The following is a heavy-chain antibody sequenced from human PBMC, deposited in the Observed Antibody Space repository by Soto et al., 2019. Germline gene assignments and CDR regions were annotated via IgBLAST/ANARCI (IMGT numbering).Heavy chain of an antibody. J-gene: IGHJ3*02. D-gene: IGHD6-13*01. CDR1: GGSISSSSYY. CDR3: ARDIAGAFDI. CDR2: IYYSGST. V-gene: IGHV4-39*02. Sequence: PSETLSLTCTVSGGSISSSSYYWGWIRQPPGKGLEWIGSIYYSGSTYYNPSLKSRVTISVDTSKNQFSLKLSSVTAADTAVYYCARDIAGAFDIWGQGTMVTVSS.